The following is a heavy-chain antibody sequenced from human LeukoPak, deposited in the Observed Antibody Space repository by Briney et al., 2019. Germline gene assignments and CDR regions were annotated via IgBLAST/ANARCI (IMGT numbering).Heavy chain of an antibody. CDR2: IYSGGST. CDR3: AREVPGIAAAPNWFDP. CDR1: GFTLRDYW. J-gene: IGHJ5*02. Sequence: GGSLRLSCAASGFTLRDYWMHWVRQAPGKGLEWVSVIYSGGSTYYADSVKGRFTISRDNSKNTLYLQMNSLRAEDTAVYYCAREVPGIAAAPNWFDPWGQGTLVTVSS. D-gene: IGHD6-13*01. V-gene: IGHV3-53*01.